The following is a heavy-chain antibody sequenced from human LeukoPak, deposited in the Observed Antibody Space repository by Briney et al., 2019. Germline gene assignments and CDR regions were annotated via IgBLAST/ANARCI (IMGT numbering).Heavy chain of an antibody. Sequence: GGSLRLSCAAFGFTFSTYSMNWVRQAPGKGLEWISYISSGSSTIHYADSVKGRFTISRDNAKNSLYLQMNSLRDEDTAVYYCARDYGYSSSFDYWGQGTLVTVSS. CDR1: GFTFSTYS. CDR2: ISSGSSTI. V-gene: IGHV3-48*02. CDR3: ARDYGYSSSFDY. D-gene: IGHD6-19*01. J-gene: IGHJ4*02.